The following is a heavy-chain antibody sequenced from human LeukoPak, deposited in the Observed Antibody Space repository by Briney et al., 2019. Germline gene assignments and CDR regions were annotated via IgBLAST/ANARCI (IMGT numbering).Heavy chain of an antibody. CDR3: AGGTGTTGFDY. J-gene: IGHJ4*02. D-gene: IGHD1-1*01. Sequence: GGSLRLSCAASGFTFSSYSRNWVRQAPGKGLEWVSSISSSSSYIYYAGSVKGRFTISRDNAKNSLYLQMNSLRAEDTAVYYCAGGTGTTGFDYWGQGTLVTVSS. CDR1: GFTFSSYS. V-gene: IGHV3-21*01. CDR2: ISSSSSYI.